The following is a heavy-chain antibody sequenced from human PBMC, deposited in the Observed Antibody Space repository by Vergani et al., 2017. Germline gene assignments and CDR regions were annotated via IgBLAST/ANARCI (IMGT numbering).Heavy chain of an antibody. CDR3: AIDAHYYDSGGDY. V-gene: IGHV3-21*01. CDR2: ISSSSSYI. CDR1: GFTFSSYS. Sequence: EVQLVESGGGLVKPGGSLRLSCAASGFTFSSYSMNWVRQAPGKGLEWVSSISSSSSYIYYADSVKGRFTISRDNAKNSLYLQMNSLRAEDTAVYYCAIDAHYYDSGGDYWGQGTLVTVSS. D-gene: IGHD3-22*01. J-gene: IGHJ4*02.